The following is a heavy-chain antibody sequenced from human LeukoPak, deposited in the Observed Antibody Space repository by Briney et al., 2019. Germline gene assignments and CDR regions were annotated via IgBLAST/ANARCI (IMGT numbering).Heavy chain of an antibody. Sequence: GGSLRLSCAASGFTFDDYAMHWVRQAPGKGLEWVSGISWNSGSIGYADSVKGRFTISRDNAKNSLYLQMNSLRAEDTAVYYCARDCSIQPCPGFDYWGQGTLVTVSS. V-gene: IGHV3-9*01. CDR1: GFTFDDYA. J-gene: IGHJ4*02. CDR3: ARDCSIQPCPGFDY. CDR2: ISWNSGSI. D-gene: IGHD5-18*01.